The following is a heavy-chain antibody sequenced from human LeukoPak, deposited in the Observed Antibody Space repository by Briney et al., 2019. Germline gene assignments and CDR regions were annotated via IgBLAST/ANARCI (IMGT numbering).Heavy chain of an antibody. Sequence: AGGSLRLSCAASGFTFSNAWMSWVRQPPGKGLGWVSVIADSGGSTFYADSVKGRFTISRDNSKNTLYPQMNSLRAEDTAVYYCAKRSFYSFDYWGQGTLVTVSS. J-gene: IGHJ4*02. CDR1: GFTFSNAW. D-gene: IGHD3-16*02. CDR3: AKRSFYSFDY. V-gene: IGHV3-23*01. CDR2: IADSGGST.